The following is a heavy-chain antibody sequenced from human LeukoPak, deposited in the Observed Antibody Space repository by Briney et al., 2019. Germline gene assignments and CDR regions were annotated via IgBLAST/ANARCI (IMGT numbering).Heavy chain of an antibody. CDR3: ARDQVGYYDSINWFDP. D-gene: IGHD3-3*01. V-gene: IGHV4-30-4*08. J-gene: IGHJ5*02. CDR1: GGSISIGDYY. CDR2: IYYSGST. Sequence: SRTLSLTCTVSGGSISIGDYYWSWIRQPPGKGLEWIGYIYYSGSTYYNPSLKSRVTISVDTSKNQFSLKLSSVTAADTAVYYCARDQVGYYDSINWFDPWGQGTLVTVSS.